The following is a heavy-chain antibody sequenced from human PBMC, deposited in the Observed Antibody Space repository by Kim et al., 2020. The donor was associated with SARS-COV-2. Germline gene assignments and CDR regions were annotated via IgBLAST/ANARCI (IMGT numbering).Heavy chain of an antibody. CDR3: SKRDYFHS. Sequence: GGSLRLSCSASRFTFRNFDTNWVRPAPGKGQARASTIHAHGDRPYYADPVKRRFTISRRNSDSTLYRCISRLNIYDTAVFYCSKRDYFHSSRLGTLVTGS. CDR1: RFTFRNFD. CDR2: IHAHGDRP. V-gene: IGHV3-23*01. J-gene: IGHJ4*02.